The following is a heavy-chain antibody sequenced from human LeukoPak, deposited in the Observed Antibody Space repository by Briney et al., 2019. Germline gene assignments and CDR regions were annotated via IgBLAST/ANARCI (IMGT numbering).Heavy chain of an antibody. J-gene: IGHJ4*02. D-gene: IGHD1-26*01. CDR1: GGSISSHY. Sequence: SETLSLTCTVSGGSISSHYWGWIRQSPGKGLEWIGFMHYRGNTNSNPSLRSRVTISMDTSKNQFSLKMSSVTAADTAVYYCARDSPFEWDVFGDSFDIWGQGTLVTVSS. CDR3: ARDSPFEWDVFGDSFDI. V-gene: IGHV4-59*11. CDR2: MHYRGNT.